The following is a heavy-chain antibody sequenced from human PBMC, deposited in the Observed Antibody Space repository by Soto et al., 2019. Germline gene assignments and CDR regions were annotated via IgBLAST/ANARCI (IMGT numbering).Heavy chain of an antibody. CDR2: IYYGGST. CDR1: GDSISTDY. Sequence: SETLSLTCTVSGDSISTDYWSWIRQSPGKGLEWIGFIYYGGSTNYNPSLKSRVTISVDTPKNQFSLKLSSVTAADMAVYYCAKNWNWGSLVHWGQGTLVTVSS. V-gene: IGHV4-59*08. J-gene: IGHJ4*02. CDR3: AKNWNWGSLVH. D-gene: IGHD7-27*01.